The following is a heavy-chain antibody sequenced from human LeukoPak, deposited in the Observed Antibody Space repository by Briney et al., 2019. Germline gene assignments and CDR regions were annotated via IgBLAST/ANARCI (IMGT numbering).Heavy chain of an antibody. CDR3: AKASWVSSTDAVR. Sequence: PGGSLRLSCAASGLSFSSFAMSWVRQGPARVLEWVSSIRGNGGTFYADSVKGRFTLSSDSSRNTVYFQLNNLRVEDTAIYYCAKASWVSSTDAVRWGQGTLVTVSS. V-gene: IGHV3-23*01. CDR2: IRGNGGT. D-gene: IGHD3-16*01. J-gene: IGHJ4*02. CDR1: GLSFSSFA.